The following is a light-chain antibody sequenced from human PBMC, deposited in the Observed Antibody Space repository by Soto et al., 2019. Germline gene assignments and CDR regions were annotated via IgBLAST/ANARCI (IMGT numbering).Light chain of an antibody. CDR3: QLHYTPPHT. CDR2: WAS. CDR1: QSVLFSSNNKNY. Sequence: DIVMTQSPDSLAVSLGERATINCKSSQSVLFSSNNKNYLAWFQQKPGQPPNLLIYWASTRQSGVPDRFSGSGSGTDFTLTISSLHAELVAVYYCQLHYTPPHTFGQGTRLEIK. J-gene: IGKJ2*01. V-gene: IGKV4-1*01.